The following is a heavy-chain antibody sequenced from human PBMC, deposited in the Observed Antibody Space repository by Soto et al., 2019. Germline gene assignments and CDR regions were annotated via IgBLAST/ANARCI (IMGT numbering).Heavy chain of an antibody. CDR3: ARGAGYSSSWKVLTPAGGWFHX. Sequence: PWGSLRHSCAASGFTFSSCAMHWVRQAPGKGLEWVAIIAYDGSNKYYADSVKVRFTISIDNSKNTLYLQMNRLRDEDTAGYYCARGAGYSSSWKVLTPAGGWFHXWGQGTLVTFSX. CDR2: IAYDGSNK. CDR1: GFTFSSCA. V-gene: IGHV3-30-3*01. D-gene: IGHD6-13*01. J-gene: IGHJ5*02.